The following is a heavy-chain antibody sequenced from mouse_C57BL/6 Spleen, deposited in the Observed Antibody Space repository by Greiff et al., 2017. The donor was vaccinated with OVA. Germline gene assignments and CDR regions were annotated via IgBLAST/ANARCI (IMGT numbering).Heavy chain of an antibody. CDR2: IDPSDSET. V-gene: IGHV1-52*01. D-gene: IGHD2-3*01. J-gene: IGHJ1*03. Sequence: QVQLQQPGAELVRPGSSVKLSCKASGYTFTSYWMHWVKQRPIQGLEWIGNIDPSDSETHYNQKFKDKATLTVDKSSSTAYMQLSSLTSEDSAVYYCARLDDGYFPYWYFDVWGTGTTVTVSS. CDR3: ARLDDGYFPYWYFDV. CDR1: GYTFTSYW.